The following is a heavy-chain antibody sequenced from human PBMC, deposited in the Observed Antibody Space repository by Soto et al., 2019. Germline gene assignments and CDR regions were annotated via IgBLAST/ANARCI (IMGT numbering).Heavy chain of an antibody. CDR1: SASIITEQR. J-gene: IGHJ5*02. CDR2: IHHSGST. D-gene: IGHD6-19*01. V-gene: IGHV4-4*02. CDR3: ARSFGWDEIDP. Sequence: QMQLQESGPGLVKPSETLSLTCAVSSASIITEQRWTWVRQPPGKGLEWIGEIHHSGSTNNNPSPSIRVTMEVDKYKIQFSRILNSVTAADAALYDWARSFGWDEIDPWVQGTLVSVSS.